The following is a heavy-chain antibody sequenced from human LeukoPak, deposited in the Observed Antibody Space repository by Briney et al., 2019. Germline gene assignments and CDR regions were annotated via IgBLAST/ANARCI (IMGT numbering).Heavy chain of an antibody. Sequence: GGSLRLSCAASGFTFSTYWMSWVRQPPGKGREWVANIKRDGSEKYYVDSVKGRFTISRDNAKNSLYLQMNSLRAEDTAVYYCARRRDGPVDYWGQGTLVTVSS. V-gene: IGHV3-7*05. CDR2: IKRDGSEK. CDR1: GFTFSTYW. J-gene: IGHJ4*02. CDR3: ARRRDGPVDY. D-gene: IGHD5-24*01.